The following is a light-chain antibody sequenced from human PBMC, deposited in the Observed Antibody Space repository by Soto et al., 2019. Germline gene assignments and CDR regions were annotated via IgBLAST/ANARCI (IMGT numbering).Light chain of an antibody. V-gene: IGKV3-15*01. CDR3: QQYNNRAWT. CDR1: QSVSSN. CDR2: GAS. J-gene: IGKJ1*01. Sequence: EIVMTQSPATLSVSPGERATLSCRASQSVSSNLAWYQQKPGQAPRLLIYGASTRATCIPARFSGSGSGTEFTLTISSLQSEDFAVYYCQQYNNRAWTFGQGTKVEIK.